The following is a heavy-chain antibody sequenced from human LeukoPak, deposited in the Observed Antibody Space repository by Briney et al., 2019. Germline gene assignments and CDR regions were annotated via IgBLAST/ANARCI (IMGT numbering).Heavy chain of an antibody. Sequence: GGSLRLSCAASGFSFGDHYMDWVRQAPGKGLEWVGRIRNKANSYTTEYAASVKGRFTISRDDSKNSLSLQMNSLKTEDTAVYYCASVSAGLVEYWGQGTLVTVSS. CDR2: IRNKANSYTT. CDR3: ASVSAGLVEY. CDR1: GFSFGDHY. V-gene: IGHV3-72*01. J-gene: IGHJ4*02. D-gene: IGHD3-16*01.